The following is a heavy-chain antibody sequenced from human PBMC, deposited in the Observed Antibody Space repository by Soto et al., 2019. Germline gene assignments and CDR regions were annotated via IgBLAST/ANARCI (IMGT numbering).Heavy chain of an antibody. CDR3: ARAARGYYYYYGMDV. V-gene: IGHV4-59*01. Sequence: SETLSLTCTVSGGSISSYYWSWIRQPPGKGLEWIGYIYYSGSTNYNPSLKSRVTISVDTSKNQFSLKLSSVTAADTAVYYCARAARGYYYYYGMDVWRQGTTVTVFS. J-gene: IGHJ6*02. CDR2: IYYSGST. CDR1: GGSISSYY.